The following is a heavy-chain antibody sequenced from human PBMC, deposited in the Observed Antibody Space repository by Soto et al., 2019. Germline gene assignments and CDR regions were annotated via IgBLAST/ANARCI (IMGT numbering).Heavy chain of an antibody. Sequence: QVQLVQSGAEVKKPGASVKVSCKAPRYIFTAYFMHWVRQAPGQGLEWMVWINPNNGATHYGLSFQGRVTMTRDTSISTAYMELRSLRSDDTDVYYCASHDPGARFDPWGQGTLVIVSS. D-gene: IGHD1-1*01. CDR3: ASHDPGARFDP. V-gene: IGHV1-2*02. J-gene: IGHJ5*02. CDR1: RYIFTAYF. CDR2: INPNNGAT.